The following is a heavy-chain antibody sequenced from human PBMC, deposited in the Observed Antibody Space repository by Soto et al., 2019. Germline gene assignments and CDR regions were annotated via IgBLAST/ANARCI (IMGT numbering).Heavy chain of an antibody. D-gene: IGHD6-19*01. J-gene: IGHJ5*02. CDR2: ISAYNGNT. Sequence: GASVKVSCKASGYTFTIYGISWVRQAPGQGLEWMGWISAYNGNTNYARKLQGRVTMTTDTSTSTAYMELRSLRSDDTAVYYCARDRLANWFDPWGQGTLVTVSS. CDR1: GYTFTIYG. V-gene: IGHV1-18*01. CDR3: ARDRLANWFDP.